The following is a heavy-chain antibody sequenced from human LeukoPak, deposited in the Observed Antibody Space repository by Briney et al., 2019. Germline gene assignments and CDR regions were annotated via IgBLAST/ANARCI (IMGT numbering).Heavy chain of an antibody. Sequence: GASVKVSCKASGYTFTGYYMHWVRQAPGQGLEWMGWINPNSGGTNYAQKFQGRVTMTRDTSISTAYMELSRLRSDDTAVYYCARDYVRGVSHYYYYMDVWGKGTTVTISS. J-gene: IGHJ6*03. CDR2: INPNSGGT. D-gene: IGHD3-10*01. V-gene: IGHV1-2*02. CDR3: ARDYVRGVSHYYYYMDV. CDR1: GYTFTGYY.